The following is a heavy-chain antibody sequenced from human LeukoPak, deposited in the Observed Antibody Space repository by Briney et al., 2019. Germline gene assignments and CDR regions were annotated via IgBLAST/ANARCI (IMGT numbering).Heavy chain of an antibody. J-gene: IGHJ4*02. Sequence: PSETLSLTCAVYGGSFSGYYWRWIRQPPGKGLEWIGEINHSGSTNYNPSLKRRVTISVDTSKNQFSLRLSSVTAADTAVYYCAGEKSSWYYFTLWGQGTLVTVSS. D-gene: IGHD6-13*01. CDR2: INHSGST. CDR1: GGSFSGYY. V-gene: IGHV4-34*01. CDR3: AGEKSSWYYFTL.